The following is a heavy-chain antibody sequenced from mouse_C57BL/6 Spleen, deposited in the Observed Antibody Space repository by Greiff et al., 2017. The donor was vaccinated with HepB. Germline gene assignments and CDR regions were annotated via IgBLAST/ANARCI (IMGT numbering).Heavy chain of an antibody. D-gene: IGHD1-1*01. CDR2: ISNLAYSI. Sequence: EVMLVESGGGLVQPGGSLKLSCAASGFTFSDYGMAWVRQAPRKGPEWVAFISNLAYSIYYADTVTGRFTISRKNAKNTLYLEMSRLRSEDTAMYYCARRGTTVVDYYAMDYWGQGTSVTVSS. CDR3: ARRGTTVVDYYAMDY. V-gene: IGHV5-15*01. J-gene: IGHJ4*01. CDR1: GFTFSDYG.